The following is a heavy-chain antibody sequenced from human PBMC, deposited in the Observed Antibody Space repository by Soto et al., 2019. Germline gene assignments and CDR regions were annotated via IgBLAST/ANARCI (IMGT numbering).Heavy chain of an antibody. CDR2: IYHSGNT. CDR1: GGSIRSSNW. D-gene: IGHD3-10*01. Sequence: PSETLSLTCAVSGGSIRSSNWWSWVRQPPGKGLEWIGEIYHSGNTKYNPSLKSRVTISVDKSKNQFSLKLTSVTAADTAVYYCARDREGPNGGMVRGASSDSWGQGTLVTVSS. V-gene: IGHV4-4*02. J-gene: IGHJ4*02. CDR3: ARDREGPNGGMVRGASSDS.